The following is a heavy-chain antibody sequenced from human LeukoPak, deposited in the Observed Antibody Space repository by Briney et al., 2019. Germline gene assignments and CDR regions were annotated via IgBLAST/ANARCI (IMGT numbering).Heavy chain of an antibody. CDR3: ARDPGDDFVVPGDP. CDR1: GYAFIDYA. V-gene: IGHV7-4-1*02. CDR2: INTNTGNP. Sequence: GSVKVSCKASGYAFIDYAINWVRQAPGQGLEWMGWINTNTGNPTYAQGFTGRFVFSLDTSVSTTYPQISSLKAEDTAVYYCARDPGDDFVVPGDPWGQGTLVTVSS. D-gene: IGHD2-2*01. J-gene: IGHJ5*02.